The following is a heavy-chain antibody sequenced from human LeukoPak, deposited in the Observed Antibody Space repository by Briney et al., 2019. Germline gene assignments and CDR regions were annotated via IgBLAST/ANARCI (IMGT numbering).Heavy chain of an antibody. CDR2: IYTSGST. D-gene: IGHD4-17*01. Sequence: SETLSLTCTVSGGSISSSSYYWGWIRQPPGKGLEWIGRIYTSGSTNYNPSLKSRVTISVDTSKNQFSLKLSSVTAADTAVYYCARDTVTTFPAYYYYYYMDVWGKGTTVTISS. V-gene: IGHV4-39*07. J-gene: IGHJ6*03. CDR1: GGSISSSSYY. CDR3: ARDTVTTFPAYYYYYYMDV.